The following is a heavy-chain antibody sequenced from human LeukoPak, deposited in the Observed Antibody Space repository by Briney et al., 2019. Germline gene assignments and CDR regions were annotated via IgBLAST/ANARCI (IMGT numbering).Heavy chain of an antibody. V-gene: IGHV4-34*01. CDR2: INHSGST. D-gene: IGHD1-14*01. CDR3: ARGPPLAPGHT. J-gene: IGHJ5*02. Sequence: SETLSLTCAVYGGSFSGYYWSWIRQPPGKGLEWIGEINHSGSTNYNPSLKSRVTISVDTSKNQFSLKLSSVTAADTAVYYCARGPPLAPGHTWGQGTLVTVSS. CDR1: GGSFSGYY.